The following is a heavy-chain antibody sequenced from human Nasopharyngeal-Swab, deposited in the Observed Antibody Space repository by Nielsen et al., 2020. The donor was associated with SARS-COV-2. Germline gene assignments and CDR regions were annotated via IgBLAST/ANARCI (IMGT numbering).Heavy chain of an antibody. CDR2: ISSSSTI. Sequence: GESLKISCAASGFTFSSYSMNWVRQAPGKGLEWVSYISSSSTIYYADSVKGRFTISRDNAKNSLYLQMNSLRAEDTAVYYCARDQGVNYDFWSGYNNWFDPWGQGTLVTVSS. CDR3: ARDQGVNYDFWSGYNNWFDP. V-gene: IGHV3-48*01. J-gene: IGHJ5*02. CDR1: GFTFSSYS. D-gene: IGHD3-3*01.